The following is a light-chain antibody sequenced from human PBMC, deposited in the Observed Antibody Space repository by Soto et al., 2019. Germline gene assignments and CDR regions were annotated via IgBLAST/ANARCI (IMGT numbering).Light chain of an antibody. CDR1: QSLLHSNGYNY. CDR2: WGS. CDR3: MQGLQSPTT. Sequence: DIVMTQSPLSLPVTPGEPASISCRSSQSLLHSNGYNYLDWYLQKPGQSPQLLIYWGSNRASGVPDRFSGRGSGTDFILKINRVEAEEVGVYFCMQGLQSPTTFGQGAKVEIK. V-gene: IGKV2-28*01. J-gene: IGKJ1*01.